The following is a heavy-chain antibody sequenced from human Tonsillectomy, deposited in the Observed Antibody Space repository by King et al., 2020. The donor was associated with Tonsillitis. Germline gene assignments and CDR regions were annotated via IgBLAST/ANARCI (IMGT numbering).Heavy chain of an antibody. J-gene: IGHJ6*02. V-gene: IGHV1-69*01. Sequence: QLVQSGAEVKKPGSSVKVSCKASGGTFSSYAISWVRQAPGQGLEWMGGIIPIFGTANYAQKFQGRVTITADESTSTAYMELSSMRSEDTAVYYCARGTLEDDILTHYYIDYYCYGMDVWGRGTRVTVSS. CDR3: ARGTLEDDILTHYYIDYYCYGMDV. CDR2: IIPIFGTA. CDR1: GGTFSSYA. D-gene: IGHD3-9*01.